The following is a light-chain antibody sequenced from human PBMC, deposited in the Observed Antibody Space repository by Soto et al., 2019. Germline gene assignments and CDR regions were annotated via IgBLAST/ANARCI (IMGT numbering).Light chain of an antibody. J-gene: IGKJ1*01. CDR1: QSVSNN. CDR2: GAS. Sequence: EIVMTQSPATLSVSPGERATLSCRASQSVSNNLAWYQQKPGQAPRLLIYGASSRATGTPARFSGSGSGTEFTLTISSLQSEDFAVYFCQQYNNWWTFGQGTKVEI. V-gene: IGKV3-15*01. CDR3: QQYNNWWT.